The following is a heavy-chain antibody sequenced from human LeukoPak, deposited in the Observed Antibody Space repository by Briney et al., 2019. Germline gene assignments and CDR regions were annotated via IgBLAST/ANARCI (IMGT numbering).Heavy chain of an antibody. CDR1: GFTLSTYY. J-gene: IGHJ2*01. V-gene: IGHV3-53*01. D-gene: IGHD3-3*02. CDR2: ISSGGTT. Sequence: GGSLRLSCAASGFTLSTYYMNWDSQAPGKGLEWVSIISSGGTTYYADSVKGRFTISRDTSKNTLSLLMNSLRAEDTAVYFCARVGDHFHWNLDLWGRGTLVTVSS. CDR3: ARVGDHFHWNLDL.